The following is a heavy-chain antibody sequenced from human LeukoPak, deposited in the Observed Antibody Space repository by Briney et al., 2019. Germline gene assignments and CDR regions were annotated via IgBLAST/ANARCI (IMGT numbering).Heavy chain of an antibody. Sequence: ALVKVSCKASGYTFAAYYMHWVRQAPGQGLEWMGWINPNSGDTNYAQKFQGRVTMTRDTSISTAYMEVSRLRSDDTAVYYCARTLPNYYYGMDVWGQGTTVTVSS. V-gene: IGHV1-2*02. J-gene: IGHJ6*02. D-gene: IGHD1-26*01. CDR3: ARTLPNYYYGMDV. CDR1: GYTFAAYY. CDR2: INPNSGDT.